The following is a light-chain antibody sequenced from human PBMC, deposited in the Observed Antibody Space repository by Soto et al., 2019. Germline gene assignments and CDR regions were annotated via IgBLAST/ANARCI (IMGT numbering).Light chain of an antibody. V-gene: IGLV2-14*01. CDR2: DVS. CDR1: SSDVGGYNY. J-gene: IGLJ2*01. CDR3: SSYTSSSTLV. Sequence: QSALTQPASVSGSPGQSITISCTGTSSDVGGYNYVSWYQQHPGKAHKLMIYDVSNRPSGVSSRFSGSKSGNTASLTISGLAAEDEDDYYCSSYTSSSTLVFGGGTKLTVL.